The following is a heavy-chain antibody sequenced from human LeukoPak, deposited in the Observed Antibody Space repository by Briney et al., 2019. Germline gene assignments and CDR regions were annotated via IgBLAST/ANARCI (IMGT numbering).Heavy chain of an antibody. D-gene: IGHD6-19*01. Sequence: RGSLRLSCAASGFTFSSYSMNWVRQAPGKGLEWVSSISSSSSYIYYADSVKGRFTISRDNAKNSLYLQMNSLRAEDTAVYYCARDTDGPGSSGWYDAFDIWGQGTMVTVSS. V-gene: IGHV3-21*01. J-gene: IGHJ3*02. CDR2: ISSSSSYI. CDR3: ARDTDGPGSSGWYDAFDI. CDR1: GFTFSSYS.